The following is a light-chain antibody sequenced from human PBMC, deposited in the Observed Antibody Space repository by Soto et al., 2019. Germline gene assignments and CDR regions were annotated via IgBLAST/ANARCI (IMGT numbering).Light chain of an antibody. V-gene: IGLV2-14*01. CDR2: EVS. J-gene: IGLJ2*01. Sequence: QSALTQPPSASGSPGQSLTISCTGTSSDVGAHNYVSWYQQHPGKAPKLMIYEVSNRPSGVSNRFSGSKSGNTASLTISGLQAEDEADYYCSSYTSSNTVVFGGGTKLTVL. CDR3: SSYTSSNTVV. CDR1: SSDVGAHNY.